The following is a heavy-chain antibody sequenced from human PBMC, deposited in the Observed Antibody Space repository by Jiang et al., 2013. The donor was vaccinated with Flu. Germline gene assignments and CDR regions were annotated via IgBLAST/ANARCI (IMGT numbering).Heavy chain of an antibody. V-gene: IGHV1-69*06. CDR2: IIPIFGTA. D-gene: IGHD3-3*01. Sequence: GAEVKKPGSSVKVSCKASGGTFSSYAISWVRQAPGQGLEWMGGIIPIFGTANYAQKFQGRVTITADKSTSTAYMELSSLRSEDTAVYYCARGTYYDFWSAQTRNYYGMDVWGQGTTVTVSS. CDR3: ARGTYYDFWSAQTRNYYGMDV. CDR1: GGTFSSYA. J-gene: IGHJ6*02.